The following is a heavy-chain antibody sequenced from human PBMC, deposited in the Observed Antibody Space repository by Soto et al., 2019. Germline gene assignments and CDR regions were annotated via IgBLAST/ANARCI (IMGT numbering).Heavy chain of an antibody. J-gene: IGHJ6*02. CDR3: VRHAIDYLPGLVDV. V-gene: IGHV4-59*08. Sequence: QVQLQQSGPRLVKPSETLSLTCTVSSGPDRSHNWGWIRQPPGRGLEWIGYVYYTGDTAYNPSLWGGFTISAHNSTYNISLTLNSVTAADTAVYYWVRHAIDYLPGLVDVWAQGPTFSVSS. D-gene: IGHD4-17*01. CDR1: SGPDRSHN. CDR2: VYYTGDT.